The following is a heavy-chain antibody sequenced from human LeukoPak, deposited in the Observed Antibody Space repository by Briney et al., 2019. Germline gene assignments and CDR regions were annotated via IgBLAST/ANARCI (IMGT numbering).Heavy chain of an antibody. CDR2: ISSSSSTI. CDR1: GFTFSSYS. V-gene: IGHV3-48*01. J-gene: IGHJ6*03. CDR3: ARDRAIFTYYYYMDV. D-gene: IGHD2-21*01. Sequence: GGSLRLSCAASGFTFSSYSMNWVRQAPGKGLEWVSYISSSSSTIYYADSVKGRFTISRDNAKNSLYLQMNSLRAEDTAVYYCARDRAIFTYYYYMDVWGKGTTVTVSS.